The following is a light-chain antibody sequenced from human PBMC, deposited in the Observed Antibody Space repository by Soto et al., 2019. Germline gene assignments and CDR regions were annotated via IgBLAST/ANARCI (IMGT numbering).Light chain of an antibody. Sequence: QSALTQPRSVSGSPGQSVTISCTGTSSDVGGYNYVSWYQQHPGKAPKLMIYDVNKRPSGVPDRFSGSKSGNTASLTVSGLQAEDEADYYCSSYAGSSNVFGTGTKVTVL. CDR1: SSDVGGYNY. CDR3: SSYAGSSNV. J-gene: IGLJ1*01. V-gene: IGLV2-11*01. CDR2: DVN.